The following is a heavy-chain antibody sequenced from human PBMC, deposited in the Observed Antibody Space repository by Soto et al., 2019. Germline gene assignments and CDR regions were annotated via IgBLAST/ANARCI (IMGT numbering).Heavy chain of an antibody. CDR1: GGSISSYY. CDR3: ARAGSSGYTNWFDP. D-gene: IGHD5-18*01. J-gene: IGHJ5*02. Sequence: SETLSLTCTVSGGSISSYYWSWIRQPPGKGLEWIGYIYYSGSTNYNPSLKSRVTISVDTSKNQFSLKLSSVTAADTAVYYCARAGSSGYTNWFDPWGQGTLVTVSS. V-gene: IGHV4-59*01. CDR2: IYYSGST.